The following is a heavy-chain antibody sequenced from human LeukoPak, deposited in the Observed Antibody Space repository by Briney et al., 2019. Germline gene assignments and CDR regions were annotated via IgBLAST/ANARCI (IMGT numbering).Heavy chain of an antibody. V-gene: IGHV4-34*01. Sequence: SETLSLTCAVYGGSFSGYCWSWIRQPPGKGLEWIGEINHSGSTNYNPSLKSRVTISVDTSKNQFSLKLSSVTAADTAVYYCAIVTSNWFDPWGQGTLVTVSS. J-gene: IGHJ5*02. CDR2: INHSGST. CDR3: AIVTSNWFDP. CDR1: GGSFSGYC. D-gene: IGHD1-14*01.